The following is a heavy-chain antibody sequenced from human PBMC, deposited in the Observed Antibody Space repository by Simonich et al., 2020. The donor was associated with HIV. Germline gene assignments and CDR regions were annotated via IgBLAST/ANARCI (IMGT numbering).Heavy chain of an antibody. CDR2: LDTEDGET. D-gene: IGHD4-17*01. CDR1: GYTITELS. CDR3: ATGLNYGDYSGFDY. J-gene: IGHJ4*02. V-gene: IGHV1-24*01. Sequence: QVQLVQSGAEVKKPGASVKVSCKVSGYTITELSMDWVRQAHGKGLEWVVGLDTEDGETIYAQKFQGRVTMTEDTSTDTAYMELSSLRSEDTAVYYCATGLNYGDYSGFDYWGQGTLVTVSS.